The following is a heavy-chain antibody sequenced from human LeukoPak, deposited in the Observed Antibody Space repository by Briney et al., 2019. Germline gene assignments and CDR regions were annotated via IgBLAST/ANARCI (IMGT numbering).Heavy chain of an antibody. Sequence: GESLKISCKGSGYRFTNYWIAWVRQVPGKGLEWLGIIYPGDSDTRYIPSFQGQVTISADKSISTAYLQWSSLKASDTAMYYCAAGGTTWLLDYWGQGTLVTVSS. CDR2: IYPGDSDT. V-gene: IGHV5-51*01. J-gene: IGHJ4*02. CDR1: GYRFTNYW. D-gene: IGHD4-17*01. CDR3: AAGGTTWLLDY.